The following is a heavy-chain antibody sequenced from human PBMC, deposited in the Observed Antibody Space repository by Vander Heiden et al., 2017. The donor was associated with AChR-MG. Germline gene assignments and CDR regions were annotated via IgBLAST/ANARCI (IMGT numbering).Heavy chain of an antibody. Sequence: QVQLVESGGGVVQPGRSLRLSCAASGFTFSSYGMHWVRQAPGKGLEWVAVISYDGSNKYYADSVKGRFTISRDNSKNTLYLQMNSLRAEDTAVYYCAKSSWAYYYYYYMDVWGKGTTVTVSS. CDR1: GFTFSSYG. J-gene: IGHJ6*03. CDR3: AKSSWAYYYYYYMDV. CDR2: ISYDGSNK. V-gene: IGHV3-30*18. D-gene: IGHD6-13*01.